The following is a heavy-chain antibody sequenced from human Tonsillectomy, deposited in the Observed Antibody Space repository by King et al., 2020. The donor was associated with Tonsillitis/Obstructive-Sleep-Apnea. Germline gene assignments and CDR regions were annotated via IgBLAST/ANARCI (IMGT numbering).Heavy chain of an antibody. CDR3: ARLGSSGVDY. CDR2: IYYIGST. J-gene: IGHJ4*02. V-gene: IGHV4-59*08. D-gene: IGHD6-13*01. CDR1: GGSISSYY. Sequence: QLQESGPGLVKPSETLSLTCTVSGGSISSYYWGWLRQPPGKGLEWIGYIYYIGSTNYNPSLKSRVTISVDTSKNQFSLKLSSVTAADTAVYYCARLGSSGVDYWGQGTLVTVSS.